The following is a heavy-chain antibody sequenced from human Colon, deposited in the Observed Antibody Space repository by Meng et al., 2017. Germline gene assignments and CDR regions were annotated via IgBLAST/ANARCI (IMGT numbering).Heavy chain of an antibody. V-gene: IGHV7-4-1*02. CDR3: AREGSDSWIDY. CDR1: GYLFSYSA. J-gene: IGHJ4*02. D-gene: IGHD6-13*01. CDR2: SNTKTGNP. Sequence: QVQLVQSGSELKKPGASVKVTCKTSGYLFSYSAMNWVRQAPGRGLEWMGWSNTKTGNPTYAQAFTGRFVFSLDTSVSTAYLQINDLKADDTAVYYCAREGSDSWIDYWGQGTLVTVSS.